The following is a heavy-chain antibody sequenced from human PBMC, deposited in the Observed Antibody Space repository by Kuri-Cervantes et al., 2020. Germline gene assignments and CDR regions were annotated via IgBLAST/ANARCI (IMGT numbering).Heavy chain of an antibody. V-gene: IGHV3-9*01. CDR1: GFTFDDYA. Sequence: SLKISCAASGFTFDDYAMHWVRQAPGKGLEWVSGISWNSGSIGYADSVKGRFTISRDNAKNSLYLQMNSLRAEDTAVYYCARLVPSTNIDYWGQGTLVTVSS. CDR3: ARLVPSTNIDY. D-gene: IGHD5-24*01. J-gene: IGHJ4*02. CDR2: ISWNSGSI.